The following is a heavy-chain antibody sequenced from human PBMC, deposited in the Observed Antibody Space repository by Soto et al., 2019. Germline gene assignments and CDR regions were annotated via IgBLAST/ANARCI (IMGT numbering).Heavy chain of an antibody. J-gene: IGHJ5*02. Sequence: VKVSCKASGYTFTSYGISWVRQAPGQGLEWVGWISGYDGNTDYAHKFRGRVTLTTDTSTDTAYMDLRSLTSDDTAVYYCARHNSQWPNWFDPWGQGTPVTV. CDR1: GYTFTSYG. D-gene: IGHD1-1*01. V-gene: IGHV1-18*01. CDR3: ARHNSQWPNWFDP. CDR2: ISGYDGNT.